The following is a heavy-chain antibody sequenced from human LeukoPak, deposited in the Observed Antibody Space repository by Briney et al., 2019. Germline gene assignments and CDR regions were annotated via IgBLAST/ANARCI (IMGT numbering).Heavy chain of an antibody. V-gene: IGHV3-23*01. Sequence: GGSLRLSCAASGFTFSNTWMSWVRQAPGKGLEWVAAISGNGGRTYYRDSVKGRFTISRDNPKNTLYLLMNSLSAEDTALYYCAKEQTSSGYFDYWGQGTLVTVSS. J-gene: IGHJ4*02. CDR3: AKEQTSSGYFDY. D-gene: IGHD3-10*01. CDR1: GFTFSNTW. CDR2: ISGNGGRT.